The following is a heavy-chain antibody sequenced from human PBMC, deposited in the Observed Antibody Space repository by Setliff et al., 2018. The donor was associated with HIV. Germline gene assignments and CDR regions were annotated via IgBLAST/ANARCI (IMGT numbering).Heavy chain of an antibody. CDR3: ARVRLYNTALDY. Sequence: GESLTISCAASEFTFRGSGLHWVRQTPDRGLEWVAHISSDRRERKYAEFVEGRFTISTDNYRSTLYLQMDSLRVEDTAVYYCARVRLYNTALDYWGQGTLVTVSS. J-gene: IGHJ4*02. CDR1: EFTFRGSG. D-gene: IGHD3-3*01. CDR2: ISSDRRER. V-gene: IGHV3-30*03.